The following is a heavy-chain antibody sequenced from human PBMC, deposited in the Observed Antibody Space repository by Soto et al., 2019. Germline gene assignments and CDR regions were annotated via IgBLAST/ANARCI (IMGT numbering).Heavy chain of an antibody. CDR3: ARHITIFGVVINYYYYYGMDV. D-gene: IGHD3-3*01. CDR2: IYYSGST. CDR1: GGSISSSSYY. V-gene: IGHV4-39*01. Sequence: PSETLSLTCTVAGGSISSSSYYWGWIRQPPGKGLEWIGSIYYSGSTYYNPSLKSRVTISVDTSKNQFSLKLSSVTAADTAVYYCARHITIFGVVINYYYYYGMDVWGQGTTVT. J-gene: IGHJ6*02.